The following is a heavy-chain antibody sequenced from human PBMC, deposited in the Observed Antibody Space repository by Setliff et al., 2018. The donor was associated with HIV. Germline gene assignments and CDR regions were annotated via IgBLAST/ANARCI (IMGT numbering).Heavy chain of an antibody. CDR2: IYYSGNT. CDR1: GGSISSGGYY. CDR3: AKAFCSSASCYGGGDAFDI. D-gene: IGHD2-2*01. V-gene: IGHV4-31*03. Sequence: PSETLSLTCTVSGGSISSGGYYWSWIRQHPGRGLEWIGYIYYSGNTYYNPSLKSRLTISVDTSKNHFSLKLSSVTAADTAVYYRAKAFCSSASCYGGGDAFDIWGQGTMVTV. J-gene: IGHJ3*02.